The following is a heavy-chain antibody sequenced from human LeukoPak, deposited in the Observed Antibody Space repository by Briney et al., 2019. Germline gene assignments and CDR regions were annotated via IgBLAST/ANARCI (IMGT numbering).Heavy chain of an antibody. CDR2: IYASGST. Sequence: SETLSLTCTVSGGSISTYYWTWIRQPPGKGLEWIGRIYASGSTNYNPSLKSRVTISVDTSKNQFSLKLSSVTAADTAVYYCARVLKGRAPFDYWGQGTLVTVSS. CDR3: ARVLKGRAPFDY. V-gene: IGHV4-4*08. J-gene: IGHJ4*02. CDR1: GGSISTYY.